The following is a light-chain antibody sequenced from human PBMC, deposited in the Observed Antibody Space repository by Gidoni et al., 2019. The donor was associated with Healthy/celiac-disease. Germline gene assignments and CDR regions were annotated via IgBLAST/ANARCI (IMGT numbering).Light chain of an antibody. J-gene: IGKJ4*01. Sequence: DIVMTQSRDALAVSLGERATINCKSSQSVLFSSNNKNYLAWYQQKPGQPPNLLISWASTRQPGVPDRFSGSGSGTDFTLTISSLQAEDVAVYYCQQSYSSLPLTFGGGTKVEIK. CDR1: QSVLFSSNNKNY. CDR3: QQSYSSLPLT. CDR2: WAS. V-gene: IGKV4-1*01.